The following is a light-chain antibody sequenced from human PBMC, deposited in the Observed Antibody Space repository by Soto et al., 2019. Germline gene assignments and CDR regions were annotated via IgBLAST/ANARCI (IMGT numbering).Light chain of an antibody. V-gene: IGKV1-12*01. CDR3: QQANSFPIT. J-gene: IGKJ5*01. CDR1: QGISSY. CDR2: AAS. Sequence: HMTQAPSSLSASIGDRVTITCRASQGISSYLAWYQKKQGKAPTLLIYAASNLQSGVPSRFSGSGFGTDLTLNIGSLQPEDGATYYGQQANSFPITFGQGTRLEN.